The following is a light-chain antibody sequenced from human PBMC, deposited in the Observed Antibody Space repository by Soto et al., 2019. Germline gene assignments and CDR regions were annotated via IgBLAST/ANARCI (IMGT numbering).Light chain of an antibody. J-gene: IGKJ4*01. V-gene: IGKV3-11*01. CDR1: QSLTSN. CDR2: DAS. Sequence: EILLTQSPVTLSVSPGARATLSCRASQSLTSNLAWYQQRPGQAPRLLIYDASKRAAGIPARFSGSGSGTDFTLTISSLEPEDFAVYFCHQRSNWPLTFGGGTKLEIK. CDR3: HQRSNWPLT.